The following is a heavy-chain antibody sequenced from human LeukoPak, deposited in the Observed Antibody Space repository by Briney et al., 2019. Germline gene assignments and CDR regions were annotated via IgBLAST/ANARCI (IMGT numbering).Heavy chain of an antibody. CDR2: INHSGST. CDR1: GGSFSGYY. D-gene: IGHD3-3*01. J-gene: IGHJ3*02. CDR3: ARLEYYDFWSGYDAFDI. V-gene: IGHV4-34*01. Sequence: SETLSLTCAVYGGSFSGYYWSWIRQPPGKGLEWIGEINHSGSTNYNPSLESRVTISVDTSKNQFSLKLSSVTAADTAVYYCARLEYYDFWSGYDAFDIWGQGTMVTVSS.